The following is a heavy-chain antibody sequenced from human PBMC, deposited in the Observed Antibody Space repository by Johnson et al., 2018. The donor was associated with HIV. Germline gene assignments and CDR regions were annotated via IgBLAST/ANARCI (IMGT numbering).Heavy chain of an antibody. CDR1: GFSFSRYW. J-gene: IGHJ3*02. CDR3: ARALADGWFSYDVFDI. V-gene: IGHV3-7*05. D-gene: IGHD3-10*01. CDR2: IKQDGNEK. Sequence: EVLLLESGGGLAQPGGSLRLSCAASGFSFSRYWMTWVRQAPGKGLEWVASIKQDGNEKYYVDSVKGRFTISRDNAKNSVDLQMNSLRAEDTAVYYCARALADGWFSYDVFDIWGQGTMVTVSS.